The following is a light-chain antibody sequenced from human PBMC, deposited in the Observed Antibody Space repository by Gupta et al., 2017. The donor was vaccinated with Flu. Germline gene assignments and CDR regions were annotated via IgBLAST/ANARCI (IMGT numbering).Light chain of an antibody. V-gene: IGKV2-30*01. CDR2: QVS. CDR3: QQCGSWPFA. J-gene: IGKJ1*01. CDR1: QGLVYSDGNTY. Sequence: VTLGQPASISCSSRQGLVYSDGNTYLHWFHQRPGQSPRLLIYQVSYRDSGVPDRFSGSGSGTDFTLKISSVEAEDVGIYCCQQCGSWPFAFGRGTKVEIK.